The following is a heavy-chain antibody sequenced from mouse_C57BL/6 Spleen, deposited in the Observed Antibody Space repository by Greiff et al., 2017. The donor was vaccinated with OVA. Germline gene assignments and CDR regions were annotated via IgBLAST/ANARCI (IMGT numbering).Heavy chain of an antibody. J-gene: IGHJ2*01. D-gene: IGHD2-4*01. V-gene: IGHV6-3*01. CDR1: GFTFSNYW. CDR2: IRLKSDNYAS. Sequence: EVKLVESGGGLVQPGGSMKLSCVASGFTFSNYWMNWVRQSPEKGLEWVAQIRLKSDNYASHYTESVKGRFTISRDAAKSSVYLQMNNLRAEDTGIYYFTVGDYDEGGFDYWGQGTTLTVSS. CDR3: TVGDYDEGGFDY.